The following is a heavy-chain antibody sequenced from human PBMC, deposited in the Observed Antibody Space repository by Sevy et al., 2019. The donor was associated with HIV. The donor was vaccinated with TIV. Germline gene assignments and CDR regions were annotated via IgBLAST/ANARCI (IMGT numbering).Heavy chain of an antibody. CDR3: AKIPRGYSYASFLDS. V-gene: IGHV3-30*18. CDR1: GFSFDRFA. D-gene: IGHD5-18*01. Sequence: GGSLRLSCAASGFSFDRFAMHWVRQAPGKGLEWVALISYDGVNKYYADFVRGRFSISRDNSKNTLFLQMNRLSPEDTGIYYCAKIPRGYSYASFLDSWGQGTPVTVSS. CDR2: ISYDGVNK. J-gene: IGHJ4*02.